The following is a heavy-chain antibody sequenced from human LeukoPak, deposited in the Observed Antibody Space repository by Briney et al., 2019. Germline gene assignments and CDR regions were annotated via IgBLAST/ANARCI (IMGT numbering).Heavy chain of an antibody. V-gene: IGHV1-2*02. D-gene: IGHD3-22*01. CDR1: GYTFTGYY. Sequence: GASVKVSCKASGYTFTGYYMHWVRQAPGQGLEWMGWINPNSGGTNYAQKLQGRVTMTTDTSTSTAYMELRSLRSDDTAVYYCARDYYYDSSGYYFSYYFDYWGQGTLVTVSS. J-gene: IGHJ4*02. CDR2: INPNSGGT. CDR3: ARDYYYDSSGYYFSYYFDY.